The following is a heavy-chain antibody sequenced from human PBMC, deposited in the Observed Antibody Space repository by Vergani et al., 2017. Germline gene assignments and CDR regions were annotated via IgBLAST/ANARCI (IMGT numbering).Heavy chain of an antibody. CDR3: ARGSQQLWKGRAYYFDY. V-gene: IGHV1-3*01. J-gene: IGHJ4*02. CDR2: INAGNGNT. Sequence: QVQLVQSGAEVKKPGASVKVSCKASGYTFTSYAMHWVRQAPGQRLEWMGWINAGNGNTKYSQKFQGRVTITADESTSTAYMELSSLRSEDTAVYYCARGSQQLWKGRAYYFDYWGQGTLVTVSS. CDR1: GYTFTSYA. D-gene: IGHD5-18*01.